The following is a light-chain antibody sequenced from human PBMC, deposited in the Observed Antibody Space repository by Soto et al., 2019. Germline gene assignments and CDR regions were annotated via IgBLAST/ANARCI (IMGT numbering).Light chain of an antibody. J-gene: IGKJ1*01. CDR2: AAT. Sequence: QLTQSPSSLSASIGDRVIIICRATQAISRYLAFYQQKPGAAPKLLIYAATTLQSGVPSRFSGAASGTEFTLIISNLQSDDFATYYCQQLNSYEFGQGTKVDIK. CDR3: QQLNSYE. CDR1: QAISRY. V-gene: IGKV1-9*01.